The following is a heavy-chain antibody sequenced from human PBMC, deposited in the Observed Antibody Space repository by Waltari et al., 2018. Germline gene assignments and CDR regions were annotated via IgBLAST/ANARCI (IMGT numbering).Heavy chain of an antibody. Sequence: HVQLQESGPGLVQPLKTLSLTCTPSGGSIKTYYWNLPRTPAGKGLEWIGDIYGGDSTNYEGAQTRYSPSLKSRVALSVDTSKKQFSLTLTSVSAADTAVYYCARGGTSSTWYKTSFLDTWGQGMLVIVSS. D-gene: IGHD6-13*01. J-gene: IGHJ5*02. CDR1: GGSIKTYY. CDR2: IYGGDSTNYEGAQT. V-gene: IGHV4-4*07. CDR3: ARGGTSSTWYKTSFLDT.